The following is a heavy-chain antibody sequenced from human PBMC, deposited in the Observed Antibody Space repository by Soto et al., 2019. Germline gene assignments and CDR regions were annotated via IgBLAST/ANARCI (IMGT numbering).Heavy chain of an antibody. J-gene: IGHJ4*02. D-gene: IGHD6-19*01. CDR3: ARRLQWQLRPLDS. CDR1: GFIFSDYY. V-gene: IGHV3-11*01. Sequence: QEHLMESGGGLVKPGGSLRLSCAGSGFIFSDYYITWIRRAPGKGLEWVSYINTLSSAIYYADSVKGRFTISRDNAKSSVYLQMNSLRAEDTAVYYCARRLQWQLRPLDSWGRGTLVTVSS. CDR2: INTLSSAI.